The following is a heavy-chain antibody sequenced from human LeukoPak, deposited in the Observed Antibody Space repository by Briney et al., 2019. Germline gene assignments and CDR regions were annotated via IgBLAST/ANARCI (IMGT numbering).Heavy chain of an antibody. CDR3: ARDKTLWFGELLSTPFDY. D-gene: IGHD3-10*01. J-gene: IGHJ4*02. V-gene: IGHV1-18*01. Sequence: ASVKVSCKASGYTFTSYGISWVRQAPGQGLEWMGWISAYNGNTNYAQKLQGRVTMTTDTSTSTAYMELRSLRSDDTAVYYCARDKTLWFGELLSTPFDYWGQGTLVTVSP. CDR1: GYTFTSYG. CDR2: ISAYNGNT.